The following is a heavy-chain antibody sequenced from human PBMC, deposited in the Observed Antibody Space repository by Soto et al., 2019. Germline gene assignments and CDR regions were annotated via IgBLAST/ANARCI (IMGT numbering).Heavy chain of an antibody. Sequence: ASSKVSCKSSGYTYTKNDINWVRQATGQGLEWIGWMNTNTNTTDSAEVFEGRVSLTWDTSISTAYMQLNSLKIDDTAVYYCAREVVETSSLWLDPWGQGTLVNVSS. CDR3: AREVVETSSLWLDP. J-gene: IGHJ5*02. CDR2: MNTNTNTT. D-gene: IGHD6-6*01. CDR1: GYTYTKND. V-gene: IGHV1-8*01.